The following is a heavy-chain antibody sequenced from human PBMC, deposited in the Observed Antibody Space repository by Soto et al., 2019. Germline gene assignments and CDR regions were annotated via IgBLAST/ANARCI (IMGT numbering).Heavy chain of an antibody. Sequence: SVKVSCKASGGTFSSYAISWVRQAPGQGLEWMGGIIPLFGTANYAQKFQGRVTITADESTSTAYMELSSLRSEGMAVYYCATSYSSGWGGRYYYGMDVWGQGTTVTVSS. CDR2: IIPLFGTA. CDR1: GGTFSSYA. J-gene: IGHJ6*02. CDR3: ATSYSSGWGGRYYYGMDV. D-gene: IGHD6-19*01. V-gene: IGHV1-69*13.